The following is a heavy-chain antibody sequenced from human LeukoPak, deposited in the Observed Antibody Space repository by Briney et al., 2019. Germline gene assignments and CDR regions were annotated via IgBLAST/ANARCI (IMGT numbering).Heavy chain of an antibody. CDR1: GFTFSRYN. J-gene: IGHJ4*02. D-gene: IGHD3-10*01. CDR2: ITSSSIYK. V-gene: IGHV3-21*01. Sequence: GGSLRLSCATSGFTFSRYNMNWVRQAPGKGLEWVSSITSSSIYKYYADSMRGRFTISRDNAKNSLYLQMDSLRAEDTAVYYCARDGITMRILEYWGQGTLVTVSS. CDR3: ARDGITMRILEY.